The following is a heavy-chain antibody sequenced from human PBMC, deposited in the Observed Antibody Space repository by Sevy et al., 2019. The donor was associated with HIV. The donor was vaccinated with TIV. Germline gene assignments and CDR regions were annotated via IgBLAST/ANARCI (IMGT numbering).Heavy chain of an antibody. CDR2: IMEEGSKK. D-gene: IGHD6-19*01. V-gene: IGHV3-7*01. Sequence: GESLKISCAASGFTFSSYWMSWVRQAPGKGLECVANIMEEGSKKYNVDSVTVRFTLYRDNAKNSLYLQMKILRAEDTAVYYCARDKGGLVPFDYWGQGTLVTVSS. CDR1: GFTFSSYW. CDR3: ARDKGGLVPFDY. J-gene: IGHJ4*02.